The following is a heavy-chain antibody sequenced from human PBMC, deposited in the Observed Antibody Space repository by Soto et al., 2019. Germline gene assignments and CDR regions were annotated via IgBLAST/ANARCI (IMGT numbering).Heavy chain of an antibody. J-gene: IGHJ5*02. CDR3: ARYVGDISGQDWFDP. CDR1: GYTFTSYG. D-gene: IGHD6-19*01. V-gene: IGHV1-18*01. CDR2: ISAYNGNT. Sequence: ASVKVSCKTSGYTFTSYGISWVRQAPGQGLEWMGWISAYNGNTNYAQKLQGRVTMTTDTSTSTAYMELRSLRSDDTAVYYCARYVGDISGQDWFDPWGQGTLVTVSS.